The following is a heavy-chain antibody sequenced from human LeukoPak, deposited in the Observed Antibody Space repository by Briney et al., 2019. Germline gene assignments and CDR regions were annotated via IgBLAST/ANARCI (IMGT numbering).Heavy chain of an antibody. CDR3: ARAVGSGSYYRDY. CDR1: GFTFSSYA. Sequence: QTGGSLRLSCAASGFTFSSYAMHWVRQAPGKGLEWVAVISYDGSNKYYADSVKGRFTISRDNSKNTLYLQMNSLRAEDTAVYYCARAVGSGSYYRDYWGQGTLVTVSS. CDR2: ISYDGSNK. D-gene: IGHD3-10*01. V-gene: IGHV3-30*14. J-gene: IGHJ4*02.